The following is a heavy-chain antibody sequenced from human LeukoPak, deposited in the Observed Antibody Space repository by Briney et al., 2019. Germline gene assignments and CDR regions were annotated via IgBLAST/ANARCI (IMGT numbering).Heavy chain of an antibody. CDR3: ASKPRGESRPFYY. Sequence: GASVKVSCKASGYTFTAHAVHWVRQAPGQRLEWMGWINVANGDTGYSQKFQDRVTITRDTSASTGYMEMSSLISEDTAVYYCASKPRGESRPFYYWGQGTLVTVSS. V-gene: IGHV1-3*01. CDR2: INVANGDT. J-gene: IGHJ4*02. D-gene: IGHD3-16*01. CDR1: GYTFTAHA.